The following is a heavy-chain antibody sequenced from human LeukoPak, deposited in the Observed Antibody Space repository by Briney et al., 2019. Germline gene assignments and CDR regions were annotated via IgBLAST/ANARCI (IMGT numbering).Heavy chain of an antibody. V-gene: IGHV4-59*08. CDR3: ATLRYCSGGSCFPKYFQH. CDR1: GGPISSNY. D-gene: IGHD2-15*01. CDR2: IYYSGYT. Sequence: SETLSLTCTVSGGPISSNYWSWIRQPPGKGLEWIGYIYYSGYTNYNPSLKSRVTMSVDTSKNQFSLKLTSVTAADTAVYYCATLRYCSGGSCFPKYFQHWGQGTLVTVSS. J-gene: IGHJ1*01.